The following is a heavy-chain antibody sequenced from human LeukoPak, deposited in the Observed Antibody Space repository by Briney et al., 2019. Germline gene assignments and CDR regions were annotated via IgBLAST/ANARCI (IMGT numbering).Heavy chain of an antibody. CDR3: ARGASGYSYG. J-gene: IGHJ4*02. D-gene: IGHD5-18*01. CDR1: GVSITSYY. V-gene: IGHV4-59*01. CDR2: IYHSGST. Sequence: PSETLSLTCTVSGVSITSYYWSWIRQPPGKGLEWIGSIYHSGSTNDNPSLKSRVTISIDTSKNQFSLNLSSVTAADTAVYYCARGASGYSYGWGQGTLVTVSS.